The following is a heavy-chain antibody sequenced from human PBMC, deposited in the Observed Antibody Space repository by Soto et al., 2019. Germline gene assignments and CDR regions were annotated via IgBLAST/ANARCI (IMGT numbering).Heavy chain of an antibody. CDR2: INAGNGNT. Sequence: QVQLVQSGAEVKKPGASVKVSCKASGYTFTSYAMHWVRQAPGQRLEWMGWINAGNGNTKYSQKSQGRGTXTXDXXASTSYMERSSLRSEDTAVYYCARGPGGPDGPGDYWGQGTLVTVSS. V-gene: IGHV1-3*01. CDR1: GYTFTSYA. D-gene: IGHD2-15*01. J-gene: IGHJ4*02. CDR3: ARGPGGPDGPGDY.